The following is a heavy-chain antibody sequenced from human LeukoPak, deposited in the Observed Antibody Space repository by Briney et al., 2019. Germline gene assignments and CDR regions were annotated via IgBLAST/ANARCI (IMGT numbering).Heavy chain of an antibody. J-gene: IGHJ3*02. Sequence: GGSLRLSCAAAGFTFSDYGMNWVRQAPGKGLEWVSGISGSGISTYYADSVKGRFTISRDNSKNTLYLQMNGLRAEDTAMYYCAKVSLNMVNDAFDIWGQGTMVSVSS. CDR1: GFTFSDYG. CDR2: ISGSGIST. D-gene: IGHD4/OR15-4a*01. CDR3: AKVSLNMVNDAFDI. V-gene: IGHV3-23*01.